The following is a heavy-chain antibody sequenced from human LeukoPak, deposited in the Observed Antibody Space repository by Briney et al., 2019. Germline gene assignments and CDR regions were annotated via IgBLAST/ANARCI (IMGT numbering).Heavy chain of an antibody. CDR1: GFTFTSSA. V-gene: IGHV1-58*01. J-gene: IGHJ4*02. CDR2: IVVGSGNT. D-gene: IGHD3-10*01. Sequence: ASVKVSCKASGFTFTSSAVQWVRQARGQRLEWIGWIVVGSGNTNYAQEFQERVTITRDMSTSTAYMELSSLRSEDTAVYYCAASSTAGNFDYWGQGTLVTVSS. CDR3: AASSTAGNFDY.